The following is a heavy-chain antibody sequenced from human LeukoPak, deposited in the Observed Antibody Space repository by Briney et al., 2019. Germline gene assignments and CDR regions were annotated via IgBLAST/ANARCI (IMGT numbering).Heavy chain of an antibody. CDR2: INSDGSST. Sequence: GGSLRLSRAASGFTFSNYLMHWVRQGPGKGLVWVSRINSDGSSTTYADSVRGRFTISRDNAKNSLYLQMNSLRAEDTAVYYCARDHFGVVVAAVYYYYGMDVWGQGTTVTVSS. D-gene: IGHD2-15*01. V-gene: IGHV3-74*01. CDR3: ARDHFGVVVAAVYYYYGMDV. J-gene: IGHJ6*02. CDR1: GFTFSNYL.